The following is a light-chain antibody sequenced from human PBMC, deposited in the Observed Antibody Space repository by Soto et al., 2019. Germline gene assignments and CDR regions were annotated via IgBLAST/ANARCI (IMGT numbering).Light chain of an antibody. CDR1: QSFSSN. Sequence: EIVMTQSPATLSVSPGQRVTLSCRASQSFSSNLAWYQQKPGQPPRLLFYSASARATGTSARFSASESGTEFSLTISSLQSEDVAIYYCQQYHDWPPLTFGGGTKVQIK. CDR3: QQYHDWPPLT. J-gene: IGKJ4*01. V-gene: IGKV3-15*01. CDR2: SAS.